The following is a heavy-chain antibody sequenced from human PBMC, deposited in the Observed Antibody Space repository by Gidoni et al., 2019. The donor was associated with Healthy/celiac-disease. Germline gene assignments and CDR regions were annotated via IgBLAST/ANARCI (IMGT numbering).Heavy chain of an antibody. Sequence: VESGGGVVQPGRSLRLSCAASGFTFSSYAMHWFRQAPGKGLEWVAVISYDGSNKYYADSVKGRFTISRDNSKNTLYLQMNSLRAEDTAVYYCASEARRYFDYWGQGTLVTVSS. V-gene: IGHV3-30-3*01. J-gene: IGHJ4*02. CDR2: ISYDGSNK. CDR1: GFTFSSYA. CDR3: ASEARRYFDY.